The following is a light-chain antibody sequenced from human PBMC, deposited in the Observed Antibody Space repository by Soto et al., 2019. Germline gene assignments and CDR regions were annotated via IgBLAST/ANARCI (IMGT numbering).Light chain of an antibody. CDR3: NSYTSSSTFV. J-gene: IGLJ1*01. CDR1: SSDVGGYNY. V-gene: IGLV2-14*01. Sequence: QSAPTQPASVSGSPGQSITISCTGTSSDVGGYNYVSWYQQHPGKAPKLMMYEVSNRPSGVSNRFSGSKSGNTASLTISGLQSEDEAEYYCNSYTSSSTFVFGTGTKVTVL. CDR2: EVS.